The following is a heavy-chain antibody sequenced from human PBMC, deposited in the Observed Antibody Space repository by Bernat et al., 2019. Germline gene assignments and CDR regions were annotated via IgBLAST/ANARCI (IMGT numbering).Heavy chain of an antibody. Sequence: EVQLVESGGGLVQPGGSLRLSCAASGFTFSSYWMHWVRQAPGKGLVWVSRINSDGSSTSYADSVKGRFTISRDNAKNTLYLQMNSLRAEDTAVYYCARVSPYCSSTSCNGYNWFDPWGQGTLVTVSS. CDR3: ARVSPYCSSTSCNGYNWFDP. J-gene: IGHJ5*02. D-gene: IGHD2-2*01. CDR1: GFTFSSYW. V-gene: IGHV3-74*01. CDR2: INSDGSST.